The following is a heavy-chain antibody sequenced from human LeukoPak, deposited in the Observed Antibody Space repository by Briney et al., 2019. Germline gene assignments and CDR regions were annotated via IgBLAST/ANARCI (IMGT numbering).Heavy chain of an antibody. D-gene: IGHD3-22*01. Sequence: GGSLTLSCAASGFTFDDYGMSWVRQAPGKGLEWVSGINWNGGSTGYADSVKGRFTISRDHVKNSLYLQMNSLRAEDTALYYCARKNPYYYDSSGFGAPIFDYWGQGTLVTVSS. J-gene: IGHJ4*02. CDR2: INWNGGST. V-gene: IGHV3-20*04. CDR1: GFTFDDYG. CDR3: ARKNPYYYDSSGFGAPIFDY.